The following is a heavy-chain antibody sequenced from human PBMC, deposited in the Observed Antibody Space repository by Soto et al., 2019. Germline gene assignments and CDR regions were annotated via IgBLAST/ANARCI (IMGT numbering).Heavy chain of an antibody. CDR2: IIPIFGTA. J-gene: IGHJ5*02. D-gene: IGHD1-26*01. CDR1: GGTFSSYA. V-gene: IGHV1-69*13. CDR3: ASIVGAANNWFGP. Sequence: SVKVSCKASGGTFSSYAISWVRQAPGQGLEWMGGIIPIFGTANYAQKFQGRVTITADESTSTAYMELSSLRSEDTAVYYCASIVGAANNWFGPWGQGTLVTVSS.